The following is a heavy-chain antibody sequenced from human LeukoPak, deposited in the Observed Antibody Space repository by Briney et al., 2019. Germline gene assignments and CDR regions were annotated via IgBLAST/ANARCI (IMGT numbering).Heavy chain of an antibody. CDR2: IYHSGST. J-gene: IGHJ6*04. CDR3: ARDPVAGSSYYYYYGMDV. D-gene: IGHD2-15*01. Sequence: SETLSLTCAVSGYSISSGYYWGWIRQPPGKGLEWIGSIYHSGSTYYNPSLKSRVTISVGTSKNQFSLKLSSVTAADTAVYYCARDPVAGSSYYYYYGMDVWGKGTTVTVSS. CDR1: GYSISSGYY. V-gene: IGHV4-38-2*02.